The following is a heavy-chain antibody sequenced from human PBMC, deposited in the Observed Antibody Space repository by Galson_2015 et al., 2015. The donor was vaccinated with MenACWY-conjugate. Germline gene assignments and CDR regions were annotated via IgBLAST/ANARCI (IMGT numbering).Heavy chain of an antibody. CDR2: IWYDGSNK. D-gene: IGHD2-8*01. CDR1: GFTFSSYG. V-gene: IGHV3-33*01. J-gene: IGHJ6*02. CDR3: ARDGTPLVYAFYYYYGMDV. Sequence: SLRLSCAASGFTFSSYGMHWVRQAPGKGLEWVAVIWYDGSNKYYADSVKGRFTISRDNSKNTLYLQMNNLRAEDTAVYYCARDGTPLVYAFYYYYGMDVWGQGTTVTVSS.